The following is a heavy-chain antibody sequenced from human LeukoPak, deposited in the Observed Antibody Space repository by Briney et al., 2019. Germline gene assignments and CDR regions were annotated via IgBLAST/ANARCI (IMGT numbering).Heavy chain of an antibody. CDR2: INPDSGGT. J-gene: IGHJ5*02. CDR1: GYTFTGYY. Sequence: ASVKVSCKASGYTFTGYYMHWVRQAPGQGLEWMGWINPDSGGTNYAQKFQGRVTMTSDTSISTAYVELSRLRSDDTAFYYCARDKEYSSGWEGWFDPWGQGTLVTVSS. CDR3: ARDKEYSSGWEGWFDP. D-gene: IGHD6-19*01. V-gene: IGHV1-2*02.